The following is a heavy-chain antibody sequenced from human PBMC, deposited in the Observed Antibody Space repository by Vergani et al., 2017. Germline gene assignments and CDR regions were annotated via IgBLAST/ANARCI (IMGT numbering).Heavy chain of an antibody. J-gene: IGHJ6*03. Sequence: QVQLVQSGAEVKKPGASVKVSCKASGYPFTSYAMHWVRQAPGQRLEWMGWINAGNGNTKYSQKFQGRVTITRDTSASTAYMELSSLRSEDTAVYYCASSDYGDYKSFPYYYMDVWGKGTTVTVSS. D-gene: IGHD4-17*01. CDR1: GYPFTSYA. CDR2: INAGNGNT. V-gene: IGHV1-3*01. CDR3: ASSDYGDYKSFPYYYMDV.